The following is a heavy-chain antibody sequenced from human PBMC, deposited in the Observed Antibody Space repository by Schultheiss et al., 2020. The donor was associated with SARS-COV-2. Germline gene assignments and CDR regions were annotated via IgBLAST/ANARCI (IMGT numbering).Heavy chain of an antibody. V-gene: IGHV3-23*01. CDR2: ISGSGGST. CDR1: GFTFSSYW. D-gene: IGHD3-16*02. CDR3: VRGRRSITFGGVIVDNWFDP. J-gene: IGHJ5*02. Sequence: GSLRLSCAASGFTFSSYWMSWVRQAPGKGLEWVSTISGSGGSTYYADSVKGRFTISRDNAKNSLYLQMNSLRAEDTAVYYCVRGRRSITFGGVIVDNWFDPWGQGTLVTVSS.